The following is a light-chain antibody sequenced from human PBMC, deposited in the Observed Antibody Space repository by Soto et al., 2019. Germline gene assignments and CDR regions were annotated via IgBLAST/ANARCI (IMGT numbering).Light chain of an antibody. CDR3: HQRSNWPLT. J-gene: IGKJ4*01. Sequence: EVVLTQSPATLSLSPGERATLSCRASQSVTKNLAWYQQKPGQALRLLIYDVSKRATGIPARFSGSGSETDFTLTISSLEPGDFAVYYCHQRSNWPLTFGGGTKLEIK. V-gene: IGKV3-11*01. CDR2: DVS. CDR1: QSVTKN.